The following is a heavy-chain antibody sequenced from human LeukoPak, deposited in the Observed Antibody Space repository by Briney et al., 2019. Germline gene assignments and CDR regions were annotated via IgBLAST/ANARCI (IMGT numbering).Heavy chain of an antibody. CDR1: GVSFSGYY. Sequence: SETLSLTCAVYGVSFSGYYWSWIRQPPGKGLEWIGEINHSGSTNYNPSLKSRVTISVDTSKNQFSLKLSSVTAADTAVYYCARSGTEWFDPWGQGTLVTVSS. J-gene: IGHJ5*02. V-gene: IGHV4-34*01. D-gene: IGHD1-7*01. CDR2: INHSGST. CDR3: ARSGTEWFDP.